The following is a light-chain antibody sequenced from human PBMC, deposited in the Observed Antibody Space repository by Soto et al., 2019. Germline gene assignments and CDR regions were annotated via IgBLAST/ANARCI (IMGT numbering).Light chain of an antibody. V-gene: IGKV1-39*01. Sequence: DIQMTQSPSSLSASVGDRVTITCRASQSISNYLNWYQQKPGKAPKLLIYAASSLQSGVPSRFSGSGSGTDFTLTISSLQPEDFATYYCQQSYNTLVTFGPGTKVDIK. CDR3: QQSYNTLVT. CDR1: QSISNY. CDR2: AAS. J-gene: IGKJ3*01.